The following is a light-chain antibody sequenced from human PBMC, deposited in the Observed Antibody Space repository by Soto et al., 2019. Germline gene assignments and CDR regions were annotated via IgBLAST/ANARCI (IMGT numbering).Light chain of an antibody. J-gene: IGLJ3*02. V-gene: IGLV2-14*01. Sequence: QSALAQPGSVSGSPGQSITISCTGTSSDVGAYNSVSWYQQHPGQAPQLMIYEVSNRPSGVSNRFSGSKSCNTASLTISGLQAEDETDYYCSSYTSTGAWVFGGGTKLTV. CDR1: SSDVGAYNS. CDR2: EVS. CDR3: SSYTSTGAWV.